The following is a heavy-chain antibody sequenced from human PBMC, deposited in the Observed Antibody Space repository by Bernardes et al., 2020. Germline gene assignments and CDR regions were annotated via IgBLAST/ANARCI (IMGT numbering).Heavy chain of an antibody. CDR1: GFTFNNYA. J-gene: IGHJ5*02. D-gene: IGHD6-19*01. Sequence: SLRLYGAASGFTFNNYAMTWVRQAPGKGLEWVSLISATGGSTYYADSVKGRFTISRDNSKDTLYLQIHSLRAEDTAIYYCVKKTEPVAGQNCFDPWGQGTLVTVSS. V-gene: IGHV3-23*01. CDR2: ISATGGST. CDR3: VKKTEPVAGQNCFDP.